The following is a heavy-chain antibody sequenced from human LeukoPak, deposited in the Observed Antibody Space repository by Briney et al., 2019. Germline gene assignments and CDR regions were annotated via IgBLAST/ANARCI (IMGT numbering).Heavy chain of an antibody. CDR2: INHSGST. J-gene: IGHJ3*02. D-gene: IGHD5-24*01. CDR3: ARSEDNYDAFDI. Sequence: PSETLSLTCTVSGGSISSYYWSWIRQPPGKGLEWIGEINHSGSTNYNPSLKSRVTISVDTSKNQFSLKLSSVTAADTAVYYCARSEDNYDAFDIWGQGTMVTVSS. CDR1: GGSISSYY. V-gene: IGHV4-34*01.